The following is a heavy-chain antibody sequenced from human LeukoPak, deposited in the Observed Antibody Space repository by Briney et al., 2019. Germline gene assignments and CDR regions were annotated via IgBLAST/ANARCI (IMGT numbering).Heavy chain of an antibody. CDR1: GGSISSYY. CDR2: IYTSGST. D-gene: IGHD2-2*01. V-gene: IGHV4-4*07. CDR3: ARDAPGYCSSTSCQTTYNWFDP. J-gene: IGHJ5*02. Sequence: SETLSLTCTVSGGSISSYYWSWLRQPAGKGLEWIGRIYTSGSTNYNPSLKSRVTMSVDTSKNQFSLKLSSVTAADTAVYYCARDAPGYCSSTSCQTTYNWFDPWGQGTLVTVSS.